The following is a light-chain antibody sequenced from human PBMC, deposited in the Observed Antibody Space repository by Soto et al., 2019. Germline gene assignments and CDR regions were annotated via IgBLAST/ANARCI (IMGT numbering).Light chain of an antibody. CDR3: CSYAGPSTFVI. Sequence: QSVLTQPASVSGSPGQSITISCTGTSSDVGGYNYVSWYQQHPGKAPKLMIYEVSERPSGISNRFSGSKSGNTASLTIFGLQAEDEAVYYCCSYAGPSTFVIFGGGTKVTVL. CDR1: SSDVGGYNY. V-gene: IGLV2-23*02. J-gene: IGLJ2*01. CDR2: EVS.